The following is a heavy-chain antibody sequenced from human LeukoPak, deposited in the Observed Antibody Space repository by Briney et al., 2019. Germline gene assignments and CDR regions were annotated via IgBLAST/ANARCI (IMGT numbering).Heavy chain of an antibody. J-gene: IGHJ5*02. CDR1: GYTLTELS. D-gene: IGHD2-2*01. Sequence: GASVKVSCKVSGYTLTELSMHWVRQAPGKGLEWMGGFDPEDGETIYAQKFQGRVTMTEDTSTDTAYMELSSLRSEDTAVYYCATAGGYCGSTSCYPVSWGQGTLVTVSS. CDR2: FDPEDGET. V-gene: IGHV1-24*01. CDR3: ATAGGYCGSTSCYPVS.